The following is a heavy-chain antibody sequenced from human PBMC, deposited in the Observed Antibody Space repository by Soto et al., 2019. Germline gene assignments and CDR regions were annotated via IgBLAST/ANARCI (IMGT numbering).Heavy chain of an antibody. CDR1: GYSFTDYN. D-gene: IGHD2-8*01. Sequence: GASVKVSCKASGYSFTDYNIHWVRQAPGQGLEWLGRINPKSGGTSTAQKFQGWVTMTADTSISTASMELTRLTSDDTAIYYCARGDSTDCSNGVCSFFYNHDMGVWGQGTTVTVSS. V-gene: IGHV1-2*04. J-gene: IGHJ6*02. CDR2: INPKSGGT. CDR3: ARGDSTDCSNGVCSFFYNHDMGV.